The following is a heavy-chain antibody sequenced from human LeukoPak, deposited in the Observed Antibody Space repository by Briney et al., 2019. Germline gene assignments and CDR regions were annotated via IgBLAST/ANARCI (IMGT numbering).Heavy chain of an antibody. D-gene: IGHD6-13*01. CDR2: IFYSGST. Sequence: PSETLSLTCTVSGGSISTSNYYWGWIRQPPGKGLEWIGNIFYSGSTYYSPSLKSRVTISLDTSRNQFSLKLNSVTAADTAVYYCARDSSGGWVWQQLVNWFDPWGQGTLVTVSS. V-gene: IGHV4-39*07. CDR3: ARDSSGGWVWQQLVNWFDP. CDR1: GGSISTSNYY. J-gene: IGHJ5*02.